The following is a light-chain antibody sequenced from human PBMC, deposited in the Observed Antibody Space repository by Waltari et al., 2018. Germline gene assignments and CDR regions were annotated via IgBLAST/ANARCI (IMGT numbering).Light chain of an antibody. Sequence: SALTQPDSVSGSPGQSITISCSGISSDSGGYVYVSWYQQHPGKAPKVIIYDVKNRPSGVSNRVSGSKSGSSASLTISGLQAEDEADYYCSSFTSSTTGIFGGGTKVTVL. CDR2: DVK. CDR1: SSDSGGYVY. CDR3: SSFTSSTTGI. V-gene: IGLV2-14*03. J-gene: IGLJ2*01.